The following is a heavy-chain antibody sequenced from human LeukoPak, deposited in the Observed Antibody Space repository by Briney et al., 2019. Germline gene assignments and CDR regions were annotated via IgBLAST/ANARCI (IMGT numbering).Heavy chain of an antibody. CDR3: ASERSRDSSGYYYYRY. CDR2: ISAYNGNT. J-gene: IGHJ4*02. CDR1: GYTFTSYG. D-gene: IGHD3-22*01. Sequence: ASVKVSCKASGYTFTSYGISWVRQAPGQGLEWMGWISAYNGNTNYAQKLQGRVTMTTDTSTSTAYMELRSLRSDDTAVYYCASERSRDSSGYYYYRYWGQGTLVTVSS. V-gene: IGHV1-18*01.